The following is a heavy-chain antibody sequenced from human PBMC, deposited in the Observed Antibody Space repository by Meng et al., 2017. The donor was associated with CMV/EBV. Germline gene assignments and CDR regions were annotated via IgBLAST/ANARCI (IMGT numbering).Heavy chain of an antibody. CDR1: GYTFTSYD. D-gene: IGHD2-2*01. V-gene: IGHV1-8*01. CDR2: MNPNSGNT. Sequence: ASVKVSCKASGYTFTSYDINWVRQATGQGLEWMGWMNPNSGNTGYAQKFQGRVTMTRNTSISTAYMELSSLRSEDTAVNYCARGPEHAANDIVVVPAARTGTYYYYGMDVWGQGTTVTVSS. CDR3: ARGPEHAANDIVVVPAARTGTYYYYGMDV. J-gene: IGHJ6*02.